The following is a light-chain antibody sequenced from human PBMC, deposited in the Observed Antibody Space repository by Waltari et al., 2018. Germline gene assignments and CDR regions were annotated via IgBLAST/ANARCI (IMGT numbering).Light chain of an antibody. CDR2: GTN. Sequence: QSVLTQPPSASGTPGQRITISCSGSNSNIGRHTVNWYQQLPGTAPTVLIYGTNRRPSGVPDRFSGSKSGTSASLAISGLQSEDEADYSCAAWDASLNGWVFGGGTKVTVL. CDR1: NSNIGRHT. V-gene: IGLV1-44*01. J-gene: IGLJ3*02. CDR3: AAWDASLNGWV.